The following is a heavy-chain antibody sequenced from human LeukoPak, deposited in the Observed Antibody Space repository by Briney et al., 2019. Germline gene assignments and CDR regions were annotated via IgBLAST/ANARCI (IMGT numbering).Heavy chain of an antibody. CDR2: ISSSGSTR. Sequence: PGGSLRLSCAASGFTFSSYEMNWVRQAPGKGLEWVSYISSSGSTRYYADSVKGRFTISRGNAKNSLYLQMNSLRAEDTAVYYCAELGITMIGGVWGKGTTVTISS. J-gene: IGHJ6*04. CDR1: GFTFSSYE. CDR3: AELGITMIGGV. D-gene: IGHD3-10*02. V-gene: IGHV3-48*03.